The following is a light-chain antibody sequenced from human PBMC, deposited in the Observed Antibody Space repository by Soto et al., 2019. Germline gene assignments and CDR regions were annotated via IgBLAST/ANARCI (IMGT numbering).Light chain of an antibody. Sequence: EIVMTQSPATLSVSPGERATLSCRASQSVSGNLAWYQQKPGQAPRLLIYGASTRATGIPARFSGSGSGTELTLTISSLQSEDFAVYYCQQYHNWLITFGQGTRLEIK. CDR2: GAS. CDR1: QSVSGN. J-gene: IGKJ5*01. CDR3: QQYHNWLIT. V-gene: IGKV3-15*01.